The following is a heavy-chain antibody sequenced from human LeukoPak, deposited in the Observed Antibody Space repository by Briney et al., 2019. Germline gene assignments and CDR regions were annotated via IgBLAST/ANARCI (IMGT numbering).Heavy chain of an antibody. CDR3: ARVGVEATATFDY. J-gene: IGHJ4*02. Sequence: ASVKVSCKASGYTFIGYYIHWVRQAPGQGLGGMGWINANSGSTNYAQKFQGRVTMTRDPSISTAYMELSSLRSDDTAVYFCARVGVEATATFDYWGQGTLVTVSS. V-gene: IGHV1-2*02. CDR1: GYTFIGYY. CDR2: INANSGST. D-gene: IGHD1-26*01.